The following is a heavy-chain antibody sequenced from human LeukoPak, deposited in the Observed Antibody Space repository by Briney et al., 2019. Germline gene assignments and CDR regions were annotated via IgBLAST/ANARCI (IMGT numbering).Heavy chain of an antibody. D-gene: IGHD5-18*01. J-gene: IGHJ5*02. CDR1: GYSFTSYW. CDR3: ARRVGYSYGLNWFDP. Sequence: GESLKISCKGYGYSFTSYWIGWVRQMPGKGLEWMGIIYPGDSDTRYSPSFQGQVTISADKSISTSYLQWSSLKASDTAMYYCARRVGYSYGLNWFDPWGQGTLVTVSS. CDR2: IYPGDSDT. V-gene: IGHV5-51*01.